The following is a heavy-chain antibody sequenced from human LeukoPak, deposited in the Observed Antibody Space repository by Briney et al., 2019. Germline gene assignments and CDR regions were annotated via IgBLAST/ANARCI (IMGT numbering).Heavy chain of an antibody. CDR1: GFTFSSYA. J-gene: IGHJ3*02. CDR2: ISGSGGST. D-gene: IGHD4-17*01. CDR3: VRTRNDYGDPYDAFDI. Sequence: GGSLRFSCAASGFTFSSYAMSWVRQAPGKGLEWVSAISGSGGSTYYADSVKGRFTISRDNSKNTLYLQMNSLRAEDTAVYYCVRTRNDYGDPYDAFDIWGQGTMVTVSS. V-gene: IGHV3-23*01.